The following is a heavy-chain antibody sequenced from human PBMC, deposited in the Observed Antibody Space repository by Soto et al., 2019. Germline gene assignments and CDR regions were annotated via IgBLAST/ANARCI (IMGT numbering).Heavy chain of an antibody. D-gene: IGHD7-27*01. J-gene: IGHJ4*02. Sequence: GGSLRLSCAASGFTVSSNYMSWVRQAPGKGLEWVSVIYNGGGTYYADSVKGRFTLSRDNSKSTLYLQVDSLRPEDAAVYYCARDPKTSGGQHWAFNYFDSWGQGTLVTVSS. CDR3: ARDPKTSGGQHWAFNYFDS. V-gene: IGHV3-66*02. CDR2: IYNGGGT. CDR1: GFTVSSNY.